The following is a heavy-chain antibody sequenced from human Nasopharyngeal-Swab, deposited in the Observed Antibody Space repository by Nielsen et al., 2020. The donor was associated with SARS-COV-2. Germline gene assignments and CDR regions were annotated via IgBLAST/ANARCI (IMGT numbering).Heavy chain of an antibody. CDR2: INWNSGSP. J-gene: IGHJ6*02. V-gene: IGHV3-9*01. D-gene: IGHD3-10*01. Sequence: GGSLRLSCTASGFTFDHYAMNWVRQAPGKGLEWVSGINWNSGSPDYADSVKGRFTISRDNAKNTLYLQMNSLRPEDTALYYCAKDMGNYYGSTRMDVWGQGTTVTVSS. CDR1: GFTFDHYA. CDR3: AKDMGNYYGSTRMDV.